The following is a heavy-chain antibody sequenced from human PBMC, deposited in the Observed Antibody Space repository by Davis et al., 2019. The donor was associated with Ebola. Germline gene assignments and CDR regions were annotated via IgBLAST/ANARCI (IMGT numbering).Heavy chain of an antibody. D-gene: IGHD2-15*01. CDR1: GYTFTSYY. CDR2: INPSGGST. Sequence: ASVKVSCKASGYTFTSYYIHWVRQAPGQGLEWMGIINPSGGSTNYAQKFQGRVTMTRDTSTSTVYIELSSLRSEDTAVYYCARRLYCGGGSCYEYYYGMDVWGQGTTVTVSS. CDR3: ARRLYCGGGSCYEYYYGMDV. V-gene: IGHV1-46*01. J-gene: IGHJ6*02.